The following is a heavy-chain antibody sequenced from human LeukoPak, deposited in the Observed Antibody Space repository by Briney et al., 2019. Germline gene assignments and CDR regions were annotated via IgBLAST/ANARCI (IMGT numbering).Heavy chain of an antibody. V-gene: IGHV3-21*01. J-gene: IGHJ4*02. D-gene: IGHD6-19*01. Sequence: GGSLRLSCAASGFIFNTYDMNWVRQAPGKGLEWVSFISASSSYKYYVDSAKGRFTISRDNAKNSLYLQMNSLRAEDTAVYYCAREPYSSVSFPWYWGQGTLVTVSS. CDR1: GFIFNTYD. CDR2: ISASSSYK. CDR3: AREPYSSVSFPWY.